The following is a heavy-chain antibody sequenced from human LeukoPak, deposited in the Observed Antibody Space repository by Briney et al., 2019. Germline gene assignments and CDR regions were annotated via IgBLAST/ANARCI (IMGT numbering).Heavy chain of an antibody. CDR1: GYSFTNYW. CDR3: ARPNYGDYEGGFDY. CDR2: IYPGDSDT. Sequence: GESMKISCKGSGYSFTNYWIAWVRQMPGKGLEWMGIIYPGDSDTRYSPSFQGQVTISADKSISTAYLQWSSLQASDTAMYYCARPNYGDYEGGFDYWGQGTLVTVSS. V-gene: IGHV5-51*01. D-gene: IGHD4-17*01. J-gene: IGHJ4*02.